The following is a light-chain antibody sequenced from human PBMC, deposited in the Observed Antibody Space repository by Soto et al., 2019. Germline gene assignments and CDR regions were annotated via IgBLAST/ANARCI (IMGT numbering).Light chain of an antibody. J-gene: IGKJ5*01. CDR1: QSVTNY. Sequence: EIVMTQSPATLYMSTGGRATLTCRASQSVTNYIAWYQQRPGQAPRLLIYDASSRATGIPDRFSGSGSGTDFTLTISRLEPEDFAVYYCQQYGSSVTFGQGTRLEIK. CDR2: DAS. V-gene: IGKV3-20*01. CDR3: QQYGSSVT.